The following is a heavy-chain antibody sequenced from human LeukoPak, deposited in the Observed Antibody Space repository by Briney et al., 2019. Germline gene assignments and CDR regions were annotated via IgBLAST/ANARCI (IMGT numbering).Heavy chain of an antibody. CDR2: ISSSSSYI. D-gene: IGHD1-26*01. J-gene: IGHJ6*03. Sequence: GGSLRLSCAASGFTFSSYSMNWVRQAPGKGLEWVSSISSSSSYIYYADSVKGRFTISRDNARNSLYLQMNSLRAEDTAVYYCAREEWELQGSYMDVWGKGTTVTVSS. CDR1: GFTFSSYS. V-gene: IGHV3-21*01. CDR3: AREEWELQGSYMDV.